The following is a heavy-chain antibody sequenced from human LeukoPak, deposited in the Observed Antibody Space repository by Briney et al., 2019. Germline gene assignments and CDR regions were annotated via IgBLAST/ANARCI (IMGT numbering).Heavy chain of an antibody. V-gene: IGHV3-49*04. D-gene: IGHD3-10*01. Sequence: PGGSLRLSCAASGFTFSNCWMNWVRQAPGKGLEWVGFIRSKAYGGTTEYAASVKGRFTISRDDSKSIAYLQMNSLKTEDTAVYYCTRDLTVRSNWGQGTLVTVSS. CDR2: IRSKAYGGTT. CDR3: TRDLTVRSN. J-gene: IGHJ4*02. CDR1: GFTFSNCW.